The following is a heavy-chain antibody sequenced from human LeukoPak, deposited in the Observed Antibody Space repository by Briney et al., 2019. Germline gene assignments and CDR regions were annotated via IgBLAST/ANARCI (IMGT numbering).Heavy chain of an antibody. Sequence: SETLSLTCTVSGGSISSYYWSWIRQPPGKGLEWIGYIYYSGSTNYNPYLKSRVTISVDTSKNQFSLKLSSVTAADTAVYYWARGYVWGSYRWDYFDYWGQGTLVTVSS. D-gene: IGHD3-16*02. CDR2: IYYSGST. V-gene: IGHV4-59*01. J-gene: IGHJ4*02. CDR1: GGSISSYY. CDR3: ARGYVWGSYRWDYFDY.